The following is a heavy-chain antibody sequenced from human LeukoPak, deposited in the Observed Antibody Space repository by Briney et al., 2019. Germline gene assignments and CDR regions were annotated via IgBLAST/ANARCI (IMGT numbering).Heavy chain of an antibody. Sequence: ASVKVSCKASGYTFTSYGISWVRQAPGQGLEWMGWISAYNGNTNYAQKLQGRVTMTEDTSTDTAYMELSSLRSEDTAVYYCATARTGEFDYWGQGTLVTVSS. V-gene: IGHV1-18*01. J-gene: IGHJ4*02. D-gene: IGHD7-27*01. CDR1: GYTFTSYG. CDR3: ATARTGEFDY. CDR2: ISAYNGNT.